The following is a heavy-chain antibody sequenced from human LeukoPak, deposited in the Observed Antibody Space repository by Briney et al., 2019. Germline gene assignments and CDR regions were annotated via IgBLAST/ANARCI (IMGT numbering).Heavy chain of an antibody. CDR2: INPNSGGT. Sequence: ASVKVSCKASGYTFITYGISWVRQAPGQGLEWMGWINPNSGGTNYAQKFQGRVTMTRDTSISTAYMELSRLRSDDTAVYYCARGYCSSTSCYRMPYYYYYYMDVWGKGTTVTVSS. CDR3: ARGYCSSTSCYRMPYYYYYYMDV. D-gene: IGHD2-2*01. V-gene: IGHV1-2*02. J-gene: IGHJ6*03. CDR1: GYTFITYG.